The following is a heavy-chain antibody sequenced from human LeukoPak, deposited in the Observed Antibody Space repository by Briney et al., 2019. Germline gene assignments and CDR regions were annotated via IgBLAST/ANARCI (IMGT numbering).Heavy chain of an antibody. V-gene: IGHV4-59*01. Sequence: SETLSLTCTVSGVSLSSFYWTWIRQPPGKGLEWIGYMSYNGGSNYNPSLKRRVTISVDTSKNQCSLKLTSVTAADTARYYCARENWPGYDDSGVQDGLDIWGQGTMVTVSS. D-gene: IGHD3-22*01. CDR1: GVSLSSFY. CDR2: MSYNGGS. J-gene: IGHJ3*02. CDR3: ARENWPGYDDSGVQDGLDI.